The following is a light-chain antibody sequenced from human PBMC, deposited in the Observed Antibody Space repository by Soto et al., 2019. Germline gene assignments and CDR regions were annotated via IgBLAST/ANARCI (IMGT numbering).Light chain of an antibody. Sequence: QSVLTQPPSASGTPGQRVTISCSGSSSNIGSNTVNWYQQLPGTAPKLLIYSNNQRPSGVPDRFSGSKSGTSASLAISGLQSEDEADYYCAAWDDSLNAVVFGGGTKVTDL. CDR2: SNN. CDR3: AAWDDSLNAVV. V-gene: IGLV1-44*01. CDR1: SSNIGSNT. J-gene: IGLJ2*01.